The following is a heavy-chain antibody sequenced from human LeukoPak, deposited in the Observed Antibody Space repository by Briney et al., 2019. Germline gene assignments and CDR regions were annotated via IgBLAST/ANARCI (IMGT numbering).Heavy chain of an antibody. CDR3: AKAPGHGESYLHNWFDP. CDR2: IRYDGSNK. D-gene: IGHD1-26*01. Sequence: PGGSLRLSCAASGFTFSSYGMHWVRQAPGKGLEWVAFIRYDGSNKYYADSVKGRFTISRDNSKNTLYLQMNSLRAEDTAVYYCAKAPGHGESYLHNWFDPWGQGTLVTVSS. J-gene: IGHJ5*02. CDR1: GFTFSSYG. V-gene: IGHV3-30*02.